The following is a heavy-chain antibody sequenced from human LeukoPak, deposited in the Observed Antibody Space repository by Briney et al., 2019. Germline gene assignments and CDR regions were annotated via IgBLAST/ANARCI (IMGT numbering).Heavy chain of an antibody. CDR2: VYYRGNT. Sequence: PSETLSLTCTVSGGSISHYFWSWIRQPPGQGLEWVGYVYYRGNTIYSPSLRSRVTISVDSSKNEFSLKMTSVTAADTAVCYCARHADIALYREGMDVWGKGTTVTVSS. CDR3: ARHADIALYREGMDV. V-gene: IGHV4-59*01. D-gene: IGHD2-15*01. J-gene: IGHJ6*04. CDR1: GGSISHYF.